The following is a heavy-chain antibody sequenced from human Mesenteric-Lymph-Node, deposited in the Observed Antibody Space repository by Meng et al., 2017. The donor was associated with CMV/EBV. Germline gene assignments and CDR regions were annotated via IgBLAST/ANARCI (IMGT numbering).Heavy chain of an antibody. V-gene: IGHV3-23*03. CDR1: GFTVSSNY. CDR3: ARDSTSPGRWGY. J-gene: IGHJ4*02. D-gene: IGHD2-2*01. CDR2: IYSSNNDT. Sequence: GESLKISCAASGFTVSSNYMSWVRQAPGKGLEWVSVIYSSNNDTYHADSVKGRFTISRVHSKYSLYLQMNSLRVADTAVYCCARDSTSPGRWGYFGQGTLVTVSS.